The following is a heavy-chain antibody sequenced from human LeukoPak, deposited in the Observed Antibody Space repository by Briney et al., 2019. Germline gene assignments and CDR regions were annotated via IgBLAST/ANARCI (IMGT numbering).Heavy chain of an antibody. Sequence: GGSLRLSCAASGFTFSSYAMSWVRQAPGKGLEWVSAISGSGGSTYYADSVKGRFTISRDNSKNTLYLQMNSLRAEDTAVYYCAKWTVPAAMGYYYGMDVWGRGTTVTVSS. CDR1: GFTFSSYA. D-gene: IGHD2-2*01. CDR3: AKWTVPAAMGYYYGMDV. V-gene: IGHV3-23*01. CDR2: ISGSGGST. J-gene: IGHJ6*02.